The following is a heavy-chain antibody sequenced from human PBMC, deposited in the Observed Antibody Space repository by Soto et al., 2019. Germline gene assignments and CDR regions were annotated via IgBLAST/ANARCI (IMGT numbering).Heavy chain of an antibody. CDR3: ARDYEWFGALDY. J-gene: IGHJ4*02. CDR2: IWYDGSNK. V-gene: IGHV3-33*01. Sequence: GGSLRLSCAASGFTFSSYGMHWVRQAPGKGLEWVAVIWYDGSNKYYADSVKGRFTISRDNSKNTLYLQMNSLRAEDTAVYYCARDYEWFGALDYWGQGTLVTVSS. CDR1: GFTFSSYG. D-gene: IGHD3-10*01.